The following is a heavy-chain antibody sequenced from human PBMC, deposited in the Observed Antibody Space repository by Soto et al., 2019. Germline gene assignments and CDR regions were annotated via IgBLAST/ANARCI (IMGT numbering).Heavy chain of an antibody. D-gene: IGHD3-22*01. CDR2: IYYSGST. CDR1: GGSISPYY. CDR3: ARASYYSDSFGYFLDS. Sequence: SETLSLTCTVSGGSISPYYWSRIRQTPGKGLEWIAYIYYSGSTNYNPSLKSRVTISVDTSKNQCSLKLSSVTAADTAVYYCARASYYSDSFGYFLDSWGQGTLVTVS. J-gene: IGHJ4*02. V-gene: IGHV4-59*01.